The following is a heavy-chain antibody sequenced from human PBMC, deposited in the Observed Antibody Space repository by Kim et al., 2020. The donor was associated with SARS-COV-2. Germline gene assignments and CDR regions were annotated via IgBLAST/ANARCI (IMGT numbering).Heavy chain of an antibody. CDR2: ISYTGSS. CDR1: GRSISSGGYY. D-gene: IGHD1-1*01. Sequence: SETLSLPCTVSGRSISSGGYYWSWIRQHPGKGLVWIGYISYTGSSYYNPSLNSRVTISVDTSKHRFSLQLSSVTAADTAVYYCAIKNDVVLSNWFDPWGQGTLVTVSS. J-gene: IGHJ5*02. CDR3: AIKNDVVLSNWFDP. V-gene: IGHV4-31*03.